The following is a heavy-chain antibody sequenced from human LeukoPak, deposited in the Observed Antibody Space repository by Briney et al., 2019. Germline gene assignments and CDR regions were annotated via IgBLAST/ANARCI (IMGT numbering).Heavy chain of an antibody. CDR2: IYTSGST. CDR3: ARDAVLWFGELHNWFDP. V-gene: IGHV4-4*07. Sequence: SETLSLTCTVSGGSISSYYWSWIRQPAGKGLEWIGRIYTSGSTNYNPSLKSRVTMSVDTSKNQFSLKLSSVTAADTAVYYCARDAVLWFGELHNWFDPWGQGTLVTVSS. J-gene: IGHJ5*02. CDR1: GGSISSYY. D-gene: IGHD3-10*01.